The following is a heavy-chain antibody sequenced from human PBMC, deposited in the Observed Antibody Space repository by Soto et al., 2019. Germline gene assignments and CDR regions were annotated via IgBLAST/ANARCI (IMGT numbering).Heavy chain of an antibody. J-gene: IGHJ4*02. Sequence: QVQVVQSGAEVKKPGSSVKVSCKASGGIFSNYAISWVRQAPGHGLEWVGGIIPLTETPVYAQTVKGRLTITADEITSAACMELSSLRSADTAVYYFAIGTRNSWACDFWCQGNLVTVSS. CDR3: AIGTRNSWACDF. D-gene: IGHD6-13*01. CDR2: IIPLTETP. V-gene: IGHV1-69*01. CDR1: GGIFSNYA.